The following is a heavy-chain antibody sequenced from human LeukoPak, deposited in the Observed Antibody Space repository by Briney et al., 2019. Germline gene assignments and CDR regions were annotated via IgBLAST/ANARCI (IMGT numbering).Heavy chain of an antibody. J-gene: IGHJ6*03. CDR1: GGSISSYY. CDR2: IYYSGST. V-gene: IGHV4-59*01. D-gene: IGHD5-24*01. Sequence: SETLSLTCTVSGGSISSYYWSWIRQPPGKGLEWIGYIYYSGSTNYNPYLMRRRSRSVDTTKNHFSLKQISGTGAETTVFYCWREGRYRYGYNEYHSYMDIWGKGTTVTVSS. CDR3: WREGRYRYGYNEYHSYMDI.